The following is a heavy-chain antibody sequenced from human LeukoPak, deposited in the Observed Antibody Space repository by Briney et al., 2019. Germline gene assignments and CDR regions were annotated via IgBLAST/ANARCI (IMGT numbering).Heavy chain of an antibody. J-gene: IGHJ4*02. CDR3: ARDASGSSTGLIDS. CDR2: ISTSSYYI. D-gene: IGHD1-26*01. Sequence: GGSLRLPCAASGFTLRSYNMHWVRQAPGKGLEWVSYISTSSYYIYYADSVKGRFTISRDDAKNSLFLQMNSLRAEDTAIYYCARDASGSSTGLIDSWGQGTLVTVSS. V-gene: IGHV3-21*01. CDR1: GFTLRSYN.